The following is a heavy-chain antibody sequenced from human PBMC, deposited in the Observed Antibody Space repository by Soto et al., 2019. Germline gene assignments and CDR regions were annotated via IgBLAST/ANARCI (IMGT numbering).Heavy chain of an antibody. J-gene: IGHJ4*02. CDR1: GFSFDDYG. V-gene: IGHV3-20*04. CDR3: ARGRELLKYYFDS. D-gene: IGHD1-26*01. Sequence: SLRLSCAASGFSFDDYGMNWVRQAPGKGLEWVSGINWDATSTGYADSVKGRFTISRDNAKNSLYLQMNSLRAEDTALYYCARGRELLKYYFDSWGQGTLVTVSS. CDR2: INWDATST.